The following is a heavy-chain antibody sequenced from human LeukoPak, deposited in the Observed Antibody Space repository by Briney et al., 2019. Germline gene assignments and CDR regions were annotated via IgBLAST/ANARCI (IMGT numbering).Heavy chain of an antibody. CDR2: INPNSGGT. V-gene: IGHV1-2*02. J-gene: IGHJ5*02. CDR1: GYTFTGYY. D-gene: IGHD5-18*01. CDR3: ARDVLRGYSYGFFPFDP. Sequence: ASVKVSCKASGYTFTGYYMHWVRQAPGQGLEWMGWINPNSGGTNYAQKFQGRVTMTRDTSISTAYVELSRLRSDDTAVYYCARDVLRGYSYGFFPFDPWGQGTLVTVSS.